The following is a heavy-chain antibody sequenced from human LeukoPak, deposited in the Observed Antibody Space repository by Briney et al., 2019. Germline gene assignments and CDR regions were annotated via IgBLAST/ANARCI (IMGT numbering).Heavy chain of an antibody. CDR3: ARARLRLGEFSPYYFYY. J-gene: IGHJ4*02. Sequence: GASVTDSFKASGYTFTSYGLSWVRQAPGQGLEWMGWISAYNGDTNYAQKLQGRVTMTTDTSTSTDYMELRSLRSDDTAVYYCARARLRLGEFSPYYFYYWGQGTLVSVSS. CDR2: ISAYNGDT. CDR1: GYTFTSYG. V-gene: IGHV1-18*04. D-gene: IGHD3-16*01.